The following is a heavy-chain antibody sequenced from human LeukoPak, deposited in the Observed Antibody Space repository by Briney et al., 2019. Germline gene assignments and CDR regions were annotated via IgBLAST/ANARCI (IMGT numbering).Heavy chain of an antibody. CDR3: VRGGWGLDY. D-gene: IGHD2-21*02. Sequence: GGPLRFSCAASGFTVRDFWMAWVRQAPGKGLEWVAHIKEDRTADYYVDSVKGRFTISKDDGKNSLHLQMNSLRVEDTAVYYCVRGGWGLDYWGQGTLVTVSS. CDR1: GFTVRDFW. V-gene: IGHV3-7*01. J-gene: IGHJ4*02. CDR2: IKEDRTAD.